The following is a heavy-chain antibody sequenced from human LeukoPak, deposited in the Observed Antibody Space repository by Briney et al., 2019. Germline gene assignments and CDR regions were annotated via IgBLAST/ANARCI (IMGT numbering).Heavy chain of an antibody. CDR2: ISYDGSNK. V-gene: IGHV3-30*01. D-gene: IGHD3-22*01. CDR3: ASSPSGYYGYYYYYMDV. J-gene: IGHJ6*03. CDR1: GFTFSSYA. Sequence: GRSLRPSCAASGFTFSSYAMHWVRQAPGKGLEWVAVISYDGSNKYYADSVKGRFTISRDNSKNTLYLQMNSLRAEDTAVYYCASSPSGYYGYYYYYMDVWGKGTTVTVSS.